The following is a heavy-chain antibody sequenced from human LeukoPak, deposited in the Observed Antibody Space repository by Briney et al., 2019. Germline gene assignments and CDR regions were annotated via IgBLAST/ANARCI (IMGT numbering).Heavy chain of an antibody. CDR1: GFTFSSYA. J-gene: IGHJ4*02. CDR2: ISGSGAGT. V-gene: IGHV3-23*01. Sequence: GGSLRLSCAASGFTFSSYAMSWVRQAPGKGLERVSAISGSGAGTYYADSVKGRFTISRDNSKNTLYLQMNSLRADDTAVYYCAKGSYSSGWANRYWGQGTLVTVSS. D-gene: IGHD6-19*01. CDR3: AKGSYSSGWANRY.